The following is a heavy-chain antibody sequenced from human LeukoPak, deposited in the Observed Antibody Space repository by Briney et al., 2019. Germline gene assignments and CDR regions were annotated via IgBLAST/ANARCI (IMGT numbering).Heavy chain of an antibody. CDR1: GYTFTSYY. J-gene: IGHJ4*02. V-gene: IGHV1-2*02. Sequence: GASVKVSCKTSGYTFTSYYIHWVRQAPVQGLDYMGWINPDNGGTNYAQNFQGRVIMTRDTSISTAYMQLSRLTSDDTAVYYCARSPSGELDYWGRGTLVSVSS. D-gene: IGHD1-26*01. CDR3: ARSPSGELDY. CDR2: INPDNGGT.